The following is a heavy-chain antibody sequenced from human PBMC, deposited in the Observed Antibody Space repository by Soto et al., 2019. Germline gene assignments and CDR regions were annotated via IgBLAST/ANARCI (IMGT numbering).Heavy chain of an antibody. D-gene: IGHD6-6*01. CDR2: IIPIFGTT. J-gene: IGHJ4*02. CDR1: GGTFSSYA. Sequence: SVKVSCKASGGTFSSYAISWVRQAPGQGLEWMGGIIPIFGTTNYAQKFQGRVTITADKSTSTAYMELSSLRSEDTAVYYCARGPSIAARRGGGDYWGQGTLVTAPQ. CDR3: ARGPSIAARRGGGDY. V-gene: IGHV1-69*06.